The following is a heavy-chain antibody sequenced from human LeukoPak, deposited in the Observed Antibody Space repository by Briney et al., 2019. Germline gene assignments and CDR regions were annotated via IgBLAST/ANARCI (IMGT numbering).Heavy chain of an antibody. CDR2: IWYDGSNK. D-gene: IGHD3-22*01. V-gene: IGHV3-33*06. CDR1: GFTFSSYG. Sequence: GGSLRLSCAASGFTFSSYGMHWVRQAPGKGLEWVAVIWYDGSNKYYADSVKGRFTISRDNSKNTLYLQMNSLRAEDTAVYYCAKGEVDYYDSSGYYYYFDYWGQGTLVTVSS. J-gene: IGHJ4*02. CDR3: AKGEVDYYDSSGYYYYFDY.